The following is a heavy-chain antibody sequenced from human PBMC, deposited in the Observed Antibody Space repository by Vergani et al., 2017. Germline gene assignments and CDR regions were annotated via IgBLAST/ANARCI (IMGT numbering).Heavy chain of an antibody. CDR2: SSNSGNTI. V-gene: IGHV3-11*04. CDR3: ASGSSGFFTLTSPNWFDP. D-gene: IGHD3-3*01. CDR1: RFDFSDYY. J-gene: IGHJ5*02. Sequence: QGQLVESGGGLVKPGGSLRLSCAASRFDFSDYYMSWIRQATGKGLEWISYSSNSGNTINYADSVKGRFIVSRDNAKKSLYLQMNSLRVEDTAVYYCASGSSGFFTLTSPNWFDPCGQGTLVTVS.